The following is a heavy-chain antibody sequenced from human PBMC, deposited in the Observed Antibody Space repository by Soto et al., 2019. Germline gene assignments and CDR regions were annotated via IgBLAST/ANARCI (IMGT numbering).Heavy chain of an antibody. CDR2: VSGSGGST. J-gene: IGHJ4*02. CDR3: AKDPKSESAWDIDY. CDR1: GFTFSSYA. D-gene: IGHD1-26*01. Sequence: GGSLRLSCAASGFTFSSYAMNWVRQAPGKGLEWLSAVSGSGGSTYYADSVQGRFTISRDSSKNTLYLQLNILRAEDTAVYYCAKDPKSESAWDIDYSGQGTLVTVSS. V-gene: IGHV3-23*01.